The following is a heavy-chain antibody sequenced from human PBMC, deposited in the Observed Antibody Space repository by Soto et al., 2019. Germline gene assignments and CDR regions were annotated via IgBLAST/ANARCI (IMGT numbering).Heavy chain of an antibody. Sequence: QVQLVESGGGVVQPGRSLRLSCAASGFTFSSYGMHWVRQAPGKGLEWVAVIWYDGSNKYYADSVKGRFTISRDNSKNTLYLQMNSLRAEDTAVYYCASAFSVLILAFDIWGQGTMVTVSS. J-gene: IGHJ3*02. CDR1: GFTFSSYG. CDR3: ASAFSVLILAFDI. CDR2: IWYDGSNK. D-gene: IGHD2-8*01. V-gene: IGHV3-33*01.